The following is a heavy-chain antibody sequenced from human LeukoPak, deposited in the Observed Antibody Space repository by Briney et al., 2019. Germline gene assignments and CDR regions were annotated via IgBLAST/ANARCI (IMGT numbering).Heavy chain of an antibody. CDR1: GGSTSSYY. V-gene: IGHV4-59*08. J-gene: IGHJ3*02. CDR3: ARPYGSGWYAAFHI. Sequence: PSETLSLTCTVSGGSTSSYYWSWIRQPPGKGLEWIGYIHYSGSTNYNPSLKSRVTISADTSKNQFFLRLTSVTAADTAVYYCARPYGSGWYAAFHIWGQGTMVTVSS. D-gene: IGHD6-19*01. CDR2: IHYSGST.